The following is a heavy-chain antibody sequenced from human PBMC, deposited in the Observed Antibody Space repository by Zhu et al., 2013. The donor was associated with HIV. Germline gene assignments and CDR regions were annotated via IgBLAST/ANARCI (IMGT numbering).Heavy chain of an antibody. Sequence: VQLVESGGGLVKPGGSLRLSCAASGFTFSDYYMSWIRQAPGKGLEWVSYISSSGSTIYYADSVKGRFTISRDNAKNSLYLQMNSLRAEDTAVYYCARDRAHIVATDEIGGMDVWGQGTTVTVSS. CDR1: GFTFSDYY. CDR2: ISSSGSTI. CDR3: ARDRAHIVATDEIGGMDV. V-gene: IGHV3-11*01. D-gene: IGHD5-12*01. J-gene: IGHJ6*02.